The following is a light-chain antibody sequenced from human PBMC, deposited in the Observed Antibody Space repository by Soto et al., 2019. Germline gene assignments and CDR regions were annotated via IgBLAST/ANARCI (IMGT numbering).Light chain of an antibody. CDR3: QSYDSSLSAVV. CDR1: SSNIGAGFD. J-gene: IGLJ2*01. CDR2: DNT. Sequence: QSVLTQPPSVSGAPGQRVTISCTGSSSNIGAGFDVYWYQHLPGTAPKLLIYDNTNRPSGVPDRFSGSKSGTSASLAITGLQAEDEAHYYCQSYDSSLSAVVFGGVTKVTVL. V-gene: IGLV1-40*01.